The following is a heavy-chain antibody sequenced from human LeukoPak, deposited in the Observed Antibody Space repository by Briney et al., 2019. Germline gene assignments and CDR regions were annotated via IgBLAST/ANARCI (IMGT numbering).Heavy chain of an antibody. J-gene: IGHJ6*03. V-gene: IGHV4-4*09. CDR1: GGSISSYY. CDR2: IYTSGST. Sequence: SGTLSLTCTVSGGSISSYYWSWIRQPPGKGLEWIGYIYTSGSTNYNPSLKSRVTISVDTSKNQFSLKLSSVTAADTAVYYCASLIAQSIAASIPPDHYYMDVWGKGTTVTVSS. D-gene: IGHD6-6*01. CDR3: ASLIAQSIAASIPPDHYYMDV.